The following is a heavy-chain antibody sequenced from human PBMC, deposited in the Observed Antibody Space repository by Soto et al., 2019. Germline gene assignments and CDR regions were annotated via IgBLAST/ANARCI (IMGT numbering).Heavy chain of an antibody. J-gene: IGHJ6*02. D-gene: IGHD3-22*01. V-gene: IGHV6-1*01. CDR1: GDSVSRNSAA. Sequence: SQTLSLTCAVSGDSVSRNSAAWNWIRQSPSRGLEWLGRTYYRSKWYNDYAVYVKSRISINPDTSKNQFSLQLNSVTPEDTAVYYCAREVPYYDCSGYFSHFYGMDVWGQGTTVTVS. CDR2: TYYRSKWYN. CDR3: AREVPYYDCSGYFSHFYGMDV.